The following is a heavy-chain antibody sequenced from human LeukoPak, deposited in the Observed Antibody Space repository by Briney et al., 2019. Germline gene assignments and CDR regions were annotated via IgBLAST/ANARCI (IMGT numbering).Heavy chain of an antibody. CDR1: GGSISSYY. J-gene: IGHJ4*02. CDR2: IYYSGST. Sequence: SETLSLTCTVSGGSISSYYWSWVRQPPGKGLEWIGYIYYSGSTNYNPSLKSRVTISVDTSKNQFSLKLSSVTAADTAVYYCARHGVRGVSWDYWGQGTLVTVSS. CDR3: ARHGVRGVSWDY. D-gene: IGHD3-10*01. V-gene: IGHV4-59*08.